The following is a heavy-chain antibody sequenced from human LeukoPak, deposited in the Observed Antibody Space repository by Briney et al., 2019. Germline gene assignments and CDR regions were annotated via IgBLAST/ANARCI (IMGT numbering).Heavy chain of an antibody. D-gene: IGHD6-19*01. V-gene: IGHV4-59*01. CDR2: IYYSGST. CDR1: GGSISSYY. CDR3: ARDHSSSGWYYFDY. J-gene: IGHJ4*02. Sequence: SETLSLTCTVSGGSISSYYWSWIRQPPGKGLEWIGYIYYSGSTNYNPSLKSRVTISVDTSKNQLSLKLSSVTAADTAVYYCARDHSSSGWYYFDYWGRGTLVTVSS.